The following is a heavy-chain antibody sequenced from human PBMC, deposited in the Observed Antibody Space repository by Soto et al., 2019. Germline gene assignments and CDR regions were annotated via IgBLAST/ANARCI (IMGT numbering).Heavy chain of an antibody. CDR1: GSAISSSSYY. J-gene: IGHJ4*02. CDR2: IYYSGST. CDR3: ASLYYYDGSGYYSFIFDY. D-gene: IGHD3-22*01. V-gene: IGHV4-39*01. Sequence: SETLSLTCTVSGSAISSSSYYWGCLRQPPGKGLEWIGSIYYSGSTYYNPSLKSRVTISVDTSKNQFSLKLSSVTAADVVVYYCASLYYYDGSGYYSFIFDYWGQGTLVTVSS.